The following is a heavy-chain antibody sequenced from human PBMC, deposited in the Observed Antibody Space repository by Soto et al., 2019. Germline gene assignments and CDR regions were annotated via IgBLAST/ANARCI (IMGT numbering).Heavy chain of an antibody. CDR2: IGRRSDI. V-gene: IGHV3-21*01. CDR3: AREETAWPLAYGLDV. D-gene: IGHD2-21*02. Sequence: LRLSCEASGFSFSTYSMDLVRQAPGKGLEWVSSIGRRSDIYYADSVKGRFTISRDNAKNSVSLQMNSLRDEDTAVYYCAREETAWPLAYGLDVWGQGTTVTVSS. CDR1: GFSFSTYS. J-gene: IGHJ6*02.